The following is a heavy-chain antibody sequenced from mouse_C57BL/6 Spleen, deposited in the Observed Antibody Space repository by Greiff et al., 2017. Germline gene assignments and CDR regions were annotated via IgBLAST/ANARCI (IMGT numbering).Heavy chain of an antibody. J-gene: IGHJ4*01. CDR1: GYTFTDYE. CDR2: IDPETGGT. CDR3: TRSTPYAMDY. V-gene: IGHV1-15*01. Sequence: VQLQQSGAELVRPGASVTLSCKASGYTFTDYEMHWVKQTPVHGLEWIGAIDPETGGTAHNQKFKGKAILTADKSSSTAYMELRSLTSEDSAVYYCTRSTPYAMDYWGQGTSVTVSS.